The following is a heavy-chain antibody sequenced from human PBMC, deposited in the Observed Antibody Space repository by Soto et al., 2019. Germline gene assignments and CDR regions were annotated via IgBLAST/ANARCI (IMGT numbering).Heavy chain of an antibody. Sequence: DVQLLESGGGLVQPEGSLRLSCAASRFTFSSYAMGWVRQGSGKGLEWVAVVSIGGSTHYADSVRGRFTISRDNSKNTLSLQMNSLTAEDTAVYFCAKRRGAGGHFDYWGQGALVTVSS. CDR1: RFTFSSYA. CDR3: AKRRGAGGHFDY. V-gene: IGHV3-23*01. CDR2: VSIGGST. J-gene: IGHJ4*02. D-gene: IGHD2-15*01.